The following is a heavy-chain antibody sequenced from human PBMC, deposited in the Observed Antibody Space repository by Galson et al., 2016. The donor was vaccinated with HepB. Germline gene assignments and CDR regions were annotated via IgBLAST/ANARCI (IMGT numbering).Heavy chain of an antibody. D-gene: IGHD7-27*01. J-gene: IGHJ2*01. CDR3: TNSPTGDNWYFGL. Sequence: SLRLSCAASGFTFSDYAMSWFRQAPGKGLEWVGFIRSKTYGGTTEYAASVKGRFTISRDDPKTIAYLQLNSLKTEDTAVYSCTNSPTGDNWYFGLWGRGTLVTVSS. CDR1: GFTFSDYA. CDR2: IRSKTYGGTT. V-gene: IGHV3-49*03.